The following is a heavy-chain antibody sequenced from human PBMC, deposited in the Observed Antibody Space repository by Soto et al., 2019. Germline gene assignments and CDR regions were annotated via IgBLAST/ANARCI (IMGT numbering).Heavy chain of an antibody. CDR3: AKGYEVSPPVASAWYSNYSDAVHV. Sequence: PGGSLRLSCGASGFSFSKYGMHWVRQAPGEGLEWLSLISYDGSEKWYAESVKGRFTISRDNSKNTLYLQMNSLRGDDTAVYFCAKGYEVSPPVASAWYSNYSDAVHVWGRGTTVTVSS. V-gene: IGHV3-30*18. CDR1: GFSFSKYG. J-gene: IGHJ6*02. CDR2: ISYDGSEK. D-gene: IGHD6-19*01.